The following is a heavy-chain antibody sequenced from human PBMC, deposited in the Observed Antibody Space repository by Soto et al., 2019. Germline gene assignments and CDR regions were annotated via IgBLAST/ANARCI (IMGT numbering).Heavy chain of an antibody. V-gene: IGHV3-15*01. Sequence: GGSLRLSCAASGFTFSNAWMSWVRQAPGKGLEWVGRIKSKTDGGTTDYAAPVKGRFTISRDDSKNTLYLQMNSLKTDDTAVYYCTTDYGDYEPIYYYYYMDVWGKGTTVTVSS. CDR1: GFTFSNAW. CDR2: IKSKTDGGTT. CDR3: TTDYGDYEPIYYYYYMDV. J-gene: IGHJ6*03. D-gene: IGHD4-17*01.